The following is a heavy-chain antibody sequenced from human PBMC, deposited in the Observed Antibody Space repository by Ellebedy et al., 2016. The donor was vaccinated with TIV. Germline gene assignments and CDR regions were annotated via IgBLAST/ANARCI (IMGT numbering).Heavy chain of an antibody. D-gene: IGHD3-10*01. CDR3: ASYYFGSGTYYKRGMDV. CDR2: FDPEDAET. Sequence: ASVKVSXXVSGYILTELSMHWVRQAPGKGLEWMGRFDPEDAETTYAQKFQDRVTLTEDTSTDTAYMELSSLRSEDTAVYYCASYYFGSGTYYKRGMDVWGQGTTVTVSS. J-gene: IGHJ6*02. CDR1: GYILTELS. V-gene: IGHV1-24*01.